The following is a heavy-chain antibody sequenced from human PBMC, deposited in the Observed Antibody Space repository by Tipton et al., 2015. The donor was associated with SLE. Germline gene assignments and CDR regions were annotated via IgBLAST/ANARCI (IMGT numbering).Heavy chain of an antibody. CDR1: GGTFSSYA. D-gene: IGHD2-15*01. J-gene: IGHJ4*02. Sequence: QLVQSGPEVKKPGSSVNVSCKASGGTFSSYAFSWVRQAPGQGLEWMGGIIPIFGTTNYAQKFQGRVTITADESTSTAYMELSGLRSEDTAVYYCARGEPYCSGGSCYWGYFDYWGQGTLVSVSS. V-gene: IGHV1-69*01. CDR3: ARGEPYCSGGSCYWGYFDY. CDR2: IIPIFGTT.